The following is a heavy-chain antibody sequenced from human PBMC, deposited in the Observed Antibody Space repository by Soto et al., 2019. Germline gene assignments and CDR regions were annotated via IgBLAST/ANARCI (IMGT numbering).Heavy chain of an antibody. V-gene: IGHV3-30-3*01. J-gene: IGHJ6*02. CDR3: ARDYTAMARGGGMDV. Sequence: GGSLRLSCAASGFTFSSYAMHWVRQAPGKGLEWVAVISYDGSNKHYADSVKGRFTISRDNSKNTLYLQMNSLRAEDTAVYYCARDYTAMARGGGMDVWGQGXTVTVSS. CDR1: GFTFSSYA. CDR2: ISYDGSNK. D-gene: IGHD5-18*01.